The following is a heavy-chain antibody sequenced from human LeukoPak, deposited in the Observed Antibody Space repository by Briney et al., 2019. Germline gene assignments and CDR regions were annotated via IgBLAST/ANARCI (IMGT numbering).Heavy chain of an antibody. D-gene: IGHD3-10*01. CDR1: GFTFSDYY. V-gene: IGHV3-11*06. J-gene: IGHJ4*02. CDR2: ISSSGVHT. CDR3: ARDLSPVVRASPMGY. Sequence: GGSLRLSCAASGFTFSDYYMSWIRQAPGKGLEWVSYISSSGVHTDYADSVKGRFTISCDTSKNTLYLQMNSLRAEDTAVYYCARDLSPVVRASPMGYWGQGTLVTVSS.